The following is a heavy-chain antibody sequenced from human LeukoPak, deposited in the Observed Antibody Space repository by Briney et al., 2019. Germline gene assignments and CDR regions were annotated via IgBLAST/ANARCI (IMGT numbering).Heavy chain of an antibody. CDR3: AREGLRNVHNPLGY. D-gene: IGHD5-24*01. CDR2: INHSGSS. J-gene: IGHJ4*02. Sequence: SETLSLTCAVYGGSFSAYYWTWIRQPPGKGLEWIGEINHSGSSNYNSSLRSRVTISVDTSYKQFSLRLSSVTAADTAVYYCAREGLRNVHNPLGYWGQGTLVTVPS. CDR1: GGSFSAYY. V-gene: IGHV4-34*01.